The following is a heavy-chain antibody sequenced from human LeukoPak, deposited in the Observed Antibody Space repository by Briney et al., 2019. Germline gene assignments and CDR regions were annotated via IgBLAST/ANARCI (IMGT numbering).Heavy chain of an antibody. V-gene: IGHV5-51*01. D-gene: IGHD3-10*01. CDR1: GYSFSSYW. CDR3: ARHEPYYGSGSYYSYYHYGLDV. Sequence: GESLKISCKGSGYSFSSYWIGWVRQMPGKGLEGMGITYPGDSDTRYSPSFQGQVTISADKSINTAYLQWSSLKASDTAMYCCARHEPYYGSGSYYSYYHYGLDVWGQGTTVIVSS. CDR2: TYPGDSDT. J-gene: IGHJ6*02.